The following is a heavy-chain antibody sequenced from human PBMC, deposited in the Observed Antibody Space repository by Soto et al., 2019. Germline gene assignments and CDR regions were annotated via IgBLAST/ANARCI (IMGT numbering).Heavy chain of an antibody. Sequence: ASVKVSCKASGYTFTSYGIRWVRQAPGQGLEWMGWISAYNGNTNYAQKLQGRFTMTRDTSTSTVYMELNSLRSDDTAVYYCARDQRHYDILTGYYFYGMDVWGQGTTVTVSS. CDR3: ARDQRHYDILTGYYFYGMDV. V-gene: IGHV1-18*01. CDR1: GYTFTSYG. J-gene: IGHJ6*02. D-gene: IGHD3-9*01. CDR2: ISAYNGNT.